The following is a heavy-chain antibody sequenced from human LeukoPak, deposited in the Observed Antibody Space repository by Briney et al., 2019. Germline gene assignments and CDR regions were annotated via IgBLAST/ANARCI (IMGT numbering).Heavy chain of an antibody. CDR1: GFTFSSYW. J-gene: IGHJ4*02. CDR2: INSDGSST. Sequence: GGSLRLSCAASGFTFSSYWMHWVRQAPGKGLVWVSRINSDGSSTSYADSVKGRFTISRDNAKNTLCLQMNSLRAEDTAVYYCARDFPRPPHYYDSSGYSDYWGQGTLVTVSS. CDR3: ARDFPRPPHYYDSSGYSDY. D-gene: IGHD3-22*01. V-gene: IGHV3-74*01.